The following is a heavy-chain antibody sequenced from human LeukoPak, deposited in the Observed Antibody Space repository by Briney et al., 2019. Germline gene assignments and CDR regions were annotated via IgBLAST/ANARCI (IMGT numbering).Heavy chain of an antibody. CDR3: AKDHCGGDCYWCDY. D-gene: IGHD2-21*02. CDR2: ISYDGSNK. J-gene: IGHJ4*02. Sequence: GGSLRLSCAASGFTFSSYGMHWVRQAPGKGLEWVAVISYDGSNKYYADSVKGRFTISRDNSKNTLYLQMNSLRAEDTAVYYCAKDHCGGDCYWCDYWGQGTLVTVSS. CDR1: GFTFSSYG. V-gene: IGHV3-30*18.